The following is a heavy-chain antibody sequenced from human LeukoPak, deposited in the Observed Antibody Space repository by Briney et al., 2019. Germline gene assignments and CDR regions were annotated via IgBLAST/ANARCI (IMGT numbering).Heavy chain of an antibody. V-gene: IGHV4-59*01. CDR2: IYYSGST. CDR3: ARVKGEMATIRRAFDI. D-gene: IGHD5-24*01. Sequence: SETLSLTCTVSGGSISSYYWSWIRQPPGKGLEWIGYIYYSGSTNYNPSLKSRVTISVDTSKNQFSLKLSSVTAADTAVYYCARVKGEMATIRRAFDIWGQGTMVTVSS. CDR1: GGSISSYY. J-gene: IGHJ3*02.